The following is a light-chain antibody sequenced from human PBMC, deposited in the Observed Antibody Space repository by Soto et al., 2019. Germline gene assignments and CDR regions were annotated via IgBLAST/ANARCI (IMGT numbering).Light chain of an antibody. V-gene: IGKV3-20*01. CDR2: GAS. Sequence: EIVLTQSPGTLSLSPGERATLSCRASQSVSSNYLAWYQQKPGQAPRLLIYGASSRATGIPDRFSGSGSGTDFTLTISRLEPEDFAVYYCQQYGSSLYTFGQVTKLEIK. CDR1: QSVSSNY. J-gene: IGKJ2*01. CDR3: QQYGSSLYT.